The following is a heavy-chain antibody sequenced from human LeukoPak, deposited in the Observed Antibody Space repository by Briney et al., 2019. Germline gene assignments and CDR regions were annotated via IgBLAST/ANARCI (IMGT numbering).Heavy chain of an antibody. J-gene: IGHJ6*03. V-gene: IGHV4-34*01. CDR3: ARRWNYGRNYYIDV. Sequence: SETLSLTCAVYGGSFSNYYWSWIRQPPGKGLEWIGEINDSGRTNYNPSLMSRVTVSVDTSKKQFSLRLTSVTATDTAVYYCARRWNYGRNYYIDVWGKGPRSASP. D-gene: IGHD1-7*01. CDR1: GGSFSNYY. CDR2: INDSGRT.